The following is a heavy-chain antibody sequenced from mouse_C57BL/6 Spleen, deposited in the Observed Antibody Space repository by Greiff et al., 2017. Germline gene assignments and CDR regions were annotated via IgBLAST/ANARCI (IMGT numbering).Heavy chain of an antibody. CDR3: VRPFLPIAGEGFAY. Sequence: EVQLVESGGGLVQPKGSLKLSCAASGFSFNTYAMNWVRQAPGKGLEWVARIRSKSNNYATYYADSVKDRFTISRDDSESMLYLQMNNLKTEDTAMYYCVRPFLPIAGEGFAYWGQGTLVTVSA. CDR2: IRSKSNNYAT. CDR1: GFSFNTYA. V-gene: IGHV10-1*01. J-gene: IGHJ3*01. D-gene: IGHD5-5*01.